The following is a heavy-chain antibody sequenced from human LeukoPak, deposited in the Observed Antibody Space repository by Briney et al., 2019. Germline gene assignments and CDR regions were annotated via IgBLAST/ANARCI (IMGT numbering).Heavy chain of an antibody. D-gene: IGHD2-15*01. J-gene: IGHJ4*02. Sequence: SETLSLTCAVSGYSISNDYYWGWIRQPPGKGLEWIGSIYHSGSTYYNPSLKSRVTISVHTSKNQFSLKVSSVTAADTAVYYCARSVSTGYCCFMSCPNPFDYWGQGTLVTVSS. CDR1: GYSISNDYY. CDR2: IYHSGST. CDR3: ARSVSTGYCCFMSCPNPFDY. V-gene: IGHV4-38-2*01.